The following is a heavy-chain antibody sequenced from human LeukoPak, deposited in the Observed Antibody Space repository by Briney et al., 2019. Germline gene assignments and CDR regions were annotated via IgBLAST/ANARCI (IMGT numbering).Heavy chain of an antibody. J-gene: IGHJ3*02. D-gene: IGHD3/OR15-3a*01. V-gene: IGHV1-2*02. CDR2: INPNSGGT. Sequence: ASVTVSFRASGYTFTVYYMHWGRQAPGQGLEWMGWINPNSGGTNYAQKFQGRVTMTRDTSISTAYMELSRLRSDDTAVYYCARVDAAFDIWGQGTMVTVSS. CDR1: GYTFTVYY. CDR3: ARVDAAFDI.